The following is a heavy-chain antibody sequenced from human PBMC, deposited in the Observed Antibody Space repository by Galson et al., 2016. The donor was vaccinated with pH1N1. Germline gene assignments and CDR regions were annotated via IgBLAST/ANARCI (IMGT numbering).Heavy chain of an antibody. V-gene: IGHV5-51*01. Sequence: QSGAEVKKPGESLKISCKGSGYSFTSYWIAWVRQMPGKGLEWMGIIDPGDSDTKYTPSFQGHVTISADKSITTAYLQWSSLKTSDTAMYFCARRGAVANVDYWGQGTLVTVSS. D-gene: IGHD6-19*01. CDR3: ARRGAVANVDY. J-gene: IGHJ4*02. CDR2: IDPGDSDT. CDR1: GYSFTSYW.